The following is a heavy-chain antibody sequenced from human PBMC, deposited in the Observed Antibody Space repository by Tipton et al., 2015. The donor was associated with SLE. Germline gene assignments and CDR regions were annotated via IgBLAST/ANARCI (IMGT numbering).Heavy chain of an antibody. J-gene: IGHJ3*02. CDR3: ARGRELTKGAFDI. CDR1: GFTFSSYA. CDR2: ISGSGGST. Sequence: GSLRLSCAASGFTFSSYAMSWVRQAPGKGLEWVSAISGSGGSTYYADSVKGRFTISRDNSKNTLYLQMNSLRAEDTAVYYCARGRELTKGAFDIWGQGTMVTVSS. D-gene: IGHD1-26*01. V-gene: IGHV3-23*01.